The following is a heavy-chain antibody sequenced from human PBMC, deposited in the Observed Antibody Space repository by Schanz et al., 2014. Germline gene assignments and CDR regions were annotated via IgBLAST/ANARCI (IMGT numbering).Heavy chain of an antibody. V-gene: IGHV3-23*01. CDR2: ISGSGETT. J-gene: IGHJ6*02. D-gene: IGHD1-20*01. CDR1: GFTFSSYA. CDR3: ARRITGTHHTPYYHGMDV. Sequence: EVQLLESGGGLVQPGGSLRLSCAASGFTFSSYAMSWVRQAPGKGLEWVSAISGSGETTYYADSVKGRFTISRDNSKNAGYMELNSLRAEDTAVYYCARRITGTHHTPYYHGMDVWGQGTTVTVSS.